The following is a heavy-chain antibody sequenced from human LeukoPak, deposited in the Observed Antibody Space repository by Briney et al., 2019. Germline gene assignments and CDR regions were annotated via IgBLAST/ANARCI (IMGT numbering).Heavy chain of an antibody. J-gene: IGHJ4*02. CDR2: ISSSSSYI. CDR1: GFTFSSYS. V-gene: IGHV3-21*04. D-gene: IGHD1-26*01. CDR3: AKRYSGSSGLYNFDY. Sequence: PGGSLRLSCAASGFTFSSYSMNWVRQAPGKGLEWVSSISSSSSYIYYADSVKGRFTISRDNSKNTLYLQMNSLRAEDTAVYYCAKRYSGSSGLYNFDYWGQGTLVTVSS.